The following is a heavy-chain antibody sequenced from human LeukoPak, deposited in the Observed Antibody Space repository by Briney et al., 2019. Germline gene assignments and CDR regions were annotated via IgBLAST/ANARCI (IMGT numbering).Heavy chain of an antibody. J-gene: IGHJ5*02. D-gene: IGHD3-10*01. Sequence: ASVKVSCKASGYTFTNFGISWVRQAPGQGLEWMGWISANNGNTNYAQKLQGRVTMTTDTSTSTAYMELRSLRSDDTAVYYCARDRDYGSGSYGFDPWGQGTLVTVSS. CDR3: ARDRDYGSGSYGFDP. CDR2: ISANNGNT. CDR1: GYTFTNFG. V-gene: IGHV1-18*01.